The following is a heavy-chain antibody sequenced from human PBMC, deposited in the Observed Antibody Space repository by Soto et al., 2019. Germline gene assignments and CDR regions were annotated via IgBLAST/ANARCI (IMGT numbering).Heavy chain of an antibody. Sequence: QVHLVQSGAEVKKPGASVKVSCKGSGYDFTTYGITWVRQAPGQGLEWMAWISAHNGNTDYAQKLQGRVTVTRDTSTSTAYMEARSPRSDETGVYYSARGRYGDYWGQGDLVTVPS. CDR3: ARGRYGDY. V-gene: IGHV1-18*01. D-gene: IGHD1-1*01. CDR2: ISAHNGNT. J-gene: IGHJ4*02. CDR1: GYDFTTYG.